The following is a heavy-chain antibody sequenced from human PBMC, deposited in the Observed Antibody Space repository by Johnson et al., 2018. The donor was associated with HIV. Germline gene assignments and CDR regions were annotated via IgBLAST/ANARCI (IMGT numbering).Heavy chain of an antibody. CDR2: ISYDGTNE. V-gene: IGHV3-30*04. D-gene: IGHD3-10*01. J-gene: IGHJ3*02. CDR3: ARIGLPYYYGSGSYSHDAFDI. Sequence: VQLVESGGGVVQPGRSLRLSCVASGFTFSSYTMHWVRQAPDKGLEWVAVISYDGTNEYSSDSVKGRFTISRDNSKNTLYLQMNSLRAEDTAVYYCARIGLPYYYGSGSYSHDAFDIWGQGTMVTVSS. CDR1: GFTFSSYT.